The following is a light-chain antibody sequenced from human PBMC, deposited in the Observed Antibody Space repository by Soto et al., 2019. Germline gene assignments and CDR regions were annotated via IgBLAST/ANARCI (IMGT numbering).Light chain of an antibody. CDR1: SSDVGGYNF. V-gene: IGLV2-11*01. Sequence: QSVLTQPRSVSGSPGQSVTISCTGSSSDVGGYNFVSWYLQYPGKAPKLLIYDVDKRPSGVPHRFSGSRSGSTASLTISGLQAEDEADYFCCSYAGSPWVFGTGNKVTVL. CDR2: DVD. J-gene: IGLJ1*01. CDR3: CSYAGSPWV.